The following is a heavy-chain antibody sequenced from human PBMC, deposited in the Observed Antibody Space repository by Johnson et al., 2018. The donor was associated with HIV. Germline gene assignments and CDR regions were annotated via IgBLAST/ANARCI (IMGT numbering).Heavy chain of an antibody. Sequence: VQLVESGGGVVQPGRSLRLSCAASGFTFDDYGMSWVRQTPGKGLEWVSGLNWNGGSTYYADSVKGRFTISRDNAKNSLYLHMNSLRAEDTAVYYCAKPKTGIDAFDIWGRGTMVTVSS. CDR1: GFTFDDYG. V-gene: IGHV3-20*04. CDR2: LNWNGGST. CDR3: AKPKTGIDAFDI. D-gene: IGHD3-10*01. J-gene: IGHJ3*02.